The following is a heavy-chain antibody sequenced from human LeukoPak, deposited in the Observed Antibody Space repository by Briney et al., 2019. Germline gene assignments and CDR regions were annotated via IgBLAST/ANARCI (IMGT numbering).Heavy chain of an antibody. Sequence: GSLRLSCAASGFSFISSEMNWVRQAPGKGLEWVSYISSSGGTISYADSVKGRFTISRDNAKNSLYLQMNSLRAEDTAIYYCARSGQHLFDFWGQGTLVTVSS. D-gene: IGHD6-13*01. J-gene: IGHJ4*02. CDR3: ARSGQHLFDF. V-gene: IGHV3-48*03. CDR2: ISSSGGTI. CDR1: GFSFISSE.